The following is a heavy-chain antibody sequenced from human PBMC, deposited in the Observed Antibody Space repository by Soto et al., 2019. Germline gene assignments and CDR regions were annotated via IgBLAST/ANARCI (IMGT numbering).Heavy chain of an antibody. CDR2: ISGSGGST. Sequence: GGSLRLSSAASGFSFSSYAMSWVRQAPGKGLEWVSAISGSGGSTYYADSVKGRFTISRDNSKNTLYLQMNSLRAEDTAVYYCAKDPPIVVVPAAHDYWGQGTLVTVSS. CDR3: AKDPPIVVVPAAHDY. V-gene: IGHV3-23*01. J-gene: IGHJ4*02. D-gene: IGHD2-2*01. CDR1: GFSFSSYA.